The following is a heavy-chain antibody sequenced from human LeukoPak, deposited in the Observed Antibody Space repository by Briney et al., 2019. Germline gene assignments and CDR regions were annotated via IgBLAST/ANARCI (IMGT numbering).Heavy chain of an antibody. V-gene: IGHV3-30-3*01. CDR3: AREGGLTMVRGVPEDNWFDP. D-gene: IGHD3-10*01. CDR2: ISYDGSNK. Sequence: PGGSLRLSCAASGFTFSSYAMHWVRQAPGKGLEWVAVISYDGSNKYYADSVKGRFTISRDNSKNTLYLQMNSLRAEDTAVYYCAREGGLTMVRGVPEDNWFDPWGQGTLVTVSS. J-gene: IGHJ5*02. CDR1: GFTFSSYA.